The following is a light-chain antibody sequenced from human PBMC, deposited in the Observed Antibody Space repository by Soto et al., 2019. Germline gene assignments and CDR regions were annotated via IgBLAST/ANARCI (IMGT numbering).Light chain of an antibody. Sequence: EIVLTQSPGTLSLSPGERATLSCRASQSVNSNYLAWYQQKPGQAPRLLIYGASTRATGIPDRFSGSGSGTDFTLTISRLEPEDFAVYYCHQFGSYSLFTFGPGTKVDIK. V-gene: IGKV3-20*01. J-gene: IGKJ3*01. CDR3: HQFGSYSLFT. CDR1: QSVNSNY. CDR2: GAS.